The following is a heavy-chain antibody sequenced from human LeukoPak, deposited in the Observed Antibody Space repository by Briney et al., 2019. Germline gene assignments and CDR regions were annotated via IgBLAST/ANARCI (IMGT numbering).Heavy chain of an antibody. CDR3: ARGGWNKFDY. D-gene: IGHD3-22*01. V-gene: IGHV3-53*01. J-gene: IGHJ4*02. CDR2: IYSDNT. Sequence: GGSLRLSCTVSGFTVSSNSMSWVRQAPGKGLEWVSFIYSDNTHYSDSVKGRFTISRDNSKNTLYLQMNSLRAEDTAVYYCARGGWNKFDYWGQGTLVTVSS. CDR1: GFTVSSNS.